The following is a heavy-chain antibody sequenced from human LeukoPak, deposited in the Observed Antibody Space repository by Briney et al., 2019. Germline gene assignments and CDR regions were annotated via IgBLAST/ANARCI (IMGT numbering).Heavy chain of an antibody. Sequence: QAGGSLRLSWAASGFTFDDYAMHWVRQAPGKGLEWVSLINGDGGNRYYADSVKGRFTISRDNSKNSLHLQMNSLRTEDTALYYCAKSDGFDYWGQGTLVTVSS. J-gene: IGHJ4*02. CDR2: INGDGGNR. CDR1: GFTFDDYA. V-gene: IGHV3-43*02. CDR3: AKSDGFDY. D-gene: IGHD2-8*01.